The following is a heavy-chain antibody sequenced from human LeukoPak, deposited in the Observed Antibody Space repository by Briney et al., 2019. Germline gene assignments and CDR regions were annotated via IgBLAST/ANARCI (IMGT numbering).Heavy chain of an antibody. CDR1: GGSISSYY. CDR2: IYTSGST. CDR3: ARVLGDYSSSWYSEDV. J-gene: IGHJ6*02. V-gene: IGHV4-4*07. D-gene: IGHD6-13*01. Sequence: PSETLSLTCTVSGGSISSYYWSWIWQPAGKGLEWIGRIYTSGSTNYNPSLKSRVTMSVDTSKNQFSLKLSSVTAADTAVYYCARVLGDYSSSWYSEDVWGQGTTVTVSS.